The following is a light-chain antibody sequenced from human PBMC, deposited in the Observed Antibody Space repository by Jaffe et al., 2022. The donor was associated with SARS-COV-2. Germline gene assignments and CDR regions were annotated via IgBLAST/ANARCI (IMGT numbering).Light chain of an antibody. J-gene: IGKJ1*01. CDR1: HSLEYSDGSTY. Sequence: DVVMTQSPLSLPVTLGQPASISCRSSHSLEYSDGSTYLSWFQQRPGQSPRRLIYKVSNRDSGVPDRFSGSGSGTDFTLKISRVEAEDVGVYYCMQGTHWPRTFGQGTKVEVK. CDR2: KVS. V-gene: IGKV2-30*01. CDR3: MQGTHWPRT.